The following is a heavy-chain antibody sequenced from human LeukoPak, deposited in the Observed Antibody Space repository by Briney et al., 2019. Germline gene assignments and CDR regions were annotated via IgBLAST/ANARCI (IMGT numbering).Heavy chain of an antibody. J-gene: IGHJ4*02. CDR1: GGSFSGYY. Sequence: SETLSLTCAVYGGSFSGYYWSWIRQPPGEGLEWIGEINHSGSTNYNPSLKSRVTISVDTSKNQFSLKLSSVTAADTAVYYCARDDYWGQGTLVTVSS. CDR3: ARDDY. CDR2: INHSGST. V-gene: IGHV4-34*01.